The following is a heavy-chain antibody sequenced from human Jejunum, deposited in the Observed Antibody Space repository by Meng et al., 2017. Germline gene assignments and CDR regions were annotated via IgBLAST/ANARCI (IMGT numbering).Heavy chain of an antibody. Sequence: SGPTLVKPTQTLTLTCTFSGFSLSTVGEAVGWIRQPPGKALDWLALTYWDDDKRYSPSLKSRLTITKDTSKNQVVLTMAHMDPVDTATYYCAHRRRNSGYDNPYYFDFWGQGTLVTSPQ. J-gene: IGHJ4*02. CDR2: TYWDDDK. CDR1: GFSLSTVGEA. CDR3: AHRRRNSGYDNPYYFDF. V-gene: IGHV2-5*02. D-gene: IGHD5-12*01.